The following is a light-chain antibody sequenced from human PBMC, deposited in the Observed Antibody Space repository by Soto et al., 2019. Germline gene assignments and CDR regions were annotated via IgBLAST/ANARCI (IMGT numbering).Light chain of an antibody. Sequence: QLVLTQSPSASASLGASVKLTCTLSSGHSSYAITWHQQQPEKGPRYLMKLNSDGSHSKGDGIPDRFSGSSSGAERYLTISSLQSGAEADSYCQTWGAGTRVFGGGTELTVL. V-gene: IGLV4-69*01. CDR3: QTWGAGTRV. CDR1: SGHSSYA. CDR2: LNSDGSH. J-gene: IGLJ3*02.